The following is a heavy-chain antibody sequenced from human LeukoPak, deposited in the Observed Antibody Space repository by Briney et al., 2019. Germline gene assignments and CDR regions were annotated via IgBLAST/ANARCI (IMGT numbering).Heavy chain of an antibody. CDR2: INPSGGST. V-gene: IGHV1-46*01. D-gene: IGHD4-17*01. CDR1: GYTFSSYG. J-gene: IGHJ4*02. CDR3: ARGNGDYGFDH. Sequence: ASVKVSCKASGYTFSSYGISWVRQAPGQGLEWMGIINPSGGSTSYPQKFQGRVTMTRDTSTSTVYMELSSLRSEDTAVYYCARGNGDYGFDHWGQGTLVTVSS.